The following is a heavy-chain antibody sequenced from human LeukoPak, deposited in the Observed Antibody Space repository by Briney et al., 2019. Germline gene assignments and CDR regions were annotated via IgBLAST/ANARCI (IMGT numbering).Heavy chain of an antibody. J-gene: IGHJ4*02. CDR1: GFSFTNYW. CDR2: IYPGDSDT. CDR3: ARRNYDNLTGRYYYFDY. V-gene: IGHV5-51*01. Sequence: GESLKISCKGSGFSFTNYWIGWVRQMPGKGLEWMGIIYPGDSDTRYSPSFQGQVTISADKSISTAYLQWSSLKASDTAMYYCARRNYDNLTGRYYYFDYWGQGTLVTVSS. D-gene: IGHD3-9*01.